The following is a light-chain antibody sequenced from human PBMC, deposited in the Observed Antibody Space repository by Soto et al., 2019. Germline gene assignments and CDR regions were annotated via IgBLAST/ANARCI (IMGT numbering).Light chain of an antibody. CDR1: QNVARNY. J-gene: IGKJ4*01. Sequence: ENVLTQSPGTLSLSPGESATLSCRASQNVARNYLAWFQQRPGQAPRLLIYDASTRATGIQDRFSGSGSGTDFTLTISRLEPEDFAVYFCQQYATSPLAFGGGTKVDI. CDR2: DAS. CDR3: QQYATSPLA. V-gene: IGKV3-20*01.